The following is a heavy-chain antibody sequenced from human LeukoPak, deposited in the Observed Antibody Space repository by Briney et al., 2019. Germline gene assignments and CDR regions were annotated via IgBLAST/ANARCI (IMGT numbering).Heavy chain of an antibody. CDR1: GGSFSGYY. J-gene: IGHJ5*02. CDR2: INHSGST. D-gene: IGHD6-13*01. Sequence: SETLSLTCAVYGGSFSGYYWSWIRQPPGKGLEWIGEINHSGSTNYNPSLKSRVTISVDTSKNQFSLKLSSVTAADTAVYYCARGSKARRYSSSWPNWFDPWGQGTLVTVSS. CDR3: ARGSKARRYSSSWPNWFDP. V-gene: IGHV4-34*01.